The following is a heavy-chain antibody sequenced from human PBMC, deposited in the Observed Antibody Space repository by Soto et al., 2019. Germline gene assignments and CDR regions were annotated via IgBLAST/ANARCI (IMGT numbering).Heavy chain of an antibody. V-gene: IGHV1-58*01. D-gene: IGHD3-22*01. J-gene: IGHJ4*02. CDR3: AAISSGYYRVFDY. Sequence: SVKVSCKASGATFTSSTVNWVRQARGQPPEWIGWILVGSGQTNSAQKFQGRVAITRDMSTYTAYLELNSLRSDDSAVYCCAAISSGYYRVFDYWGQGTPVTVSS. CDR1: GATFTSST. CDR2: ILVGSGQT.